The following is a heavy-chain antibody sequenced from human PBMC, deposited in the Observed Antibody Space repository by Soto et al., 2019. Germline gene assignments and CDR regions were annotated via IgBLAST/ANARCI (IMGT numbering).Heavy chain of an antibody. CDR2: IYWDDDK. J-gene: IGHJ5*02. CDR1: GFSLSSSGVG. CDR3: AHRHMVGATKYNWFDP. V-gene: IGHV2-5*02. D-gene: IGHD1-26*01. Sequence: SGPTLVNPTQTLTLTCTFSGFSLSSSGVGVGWIRQPPGKALEWLALIYWDDDKRYSPSLKSILTIAQDTSKNHEALTLTNMDPVDTATCYCAHRHMVGATKYNWFDPWGQGTLVTVAS.